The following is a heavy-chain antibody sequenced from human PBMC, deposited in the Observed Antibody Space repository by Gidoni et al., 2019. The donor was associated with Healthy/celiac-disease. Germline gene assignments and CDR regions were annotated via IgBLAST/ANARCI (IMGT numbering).Heavy chain of an antibody. V-gene: IGHV4-61*02. J-gene: IGHJ3*02. CDR3: ARDPDKPRLWFGELSPPSDAFDI. D-gene: IGHD3-10*01. CDR1: GGSIRSGSHY. Sequence: QVQLQESGPGLVKPSQTLSLTCPVSGGSIRSGSHYWSWIRQPAGKGLEWIGRIYTSGSTNDNPALKSRVTISVDTSKNQFSLKLSSVTAADTAVYYCARDPDKPRLWFGELSPPSDAFDIWGQGTMVTVSS. CDR2: IYTSGST.